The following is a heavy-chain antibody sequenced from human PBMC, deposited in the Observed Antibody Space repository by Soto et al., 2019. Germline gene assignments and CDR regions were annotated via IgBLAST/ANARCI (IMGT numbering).Heavy chain of an antibody. V-gene: IGHV4-30-4*01. Sequence: TSETLSLTCTVSGGSISSGDYYWSWIRQPPGKGLEWIGYIYYSGSTYYNPSLKSRVTISVDTSKNQFSLKLSSVTAADTAVYYCARYSRWELLWGFDPWGQGTLVTVSS. CDR2: IYYSGST. CDR1: GGSISSGDYY. D-gene: IGHD1-26*01. J-gene: IGHJ5*02. CDR3: ARYSRWELLWGFDP.